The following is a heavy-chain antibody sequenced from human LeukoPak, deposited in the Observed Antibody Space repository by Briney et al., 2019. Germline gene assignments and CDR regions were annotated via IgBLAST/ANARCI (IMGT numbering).Heavy chain of an antibody. CDR3: ARDGRGYMLDF. CDR1: GFSVSRYY. V-gene: IGHV3-53*01. CDR2: LYSGGNT. Sequence: GGSLRLSCAVSGFSVSRYYISWVRQAPGKGLQWVSILYSGGNTYYADSVKGRFTISRDSSKNTLYLLMNSLRPEDSAVYYCARDGRGYMLDFWGQGTLVTVSS. D-gene: IGHD5-12*01. J-gene: IGHJ4*02.